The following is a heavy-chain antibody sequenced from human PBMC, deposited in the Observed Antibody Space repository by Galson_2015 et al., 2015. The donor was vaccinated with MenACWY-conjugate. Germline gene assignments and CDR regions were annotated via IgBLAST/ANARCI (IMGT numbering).Heavy chain of an antibody. V-gene: IGHV3-11*05. CDR3: ARDDQSVAGTRVVV. CDR2: ISSSSSFT. CDR1: GFTFSDYY. J-gene: IGHJ6*02. D-gene: IGHD2-15*01. Sequence: SLRLSCAASGFTFSDYYMSWLRQAPGKGLEWVSYISSSSSFTYYADSVKGRFTISRDNAKNSLYLQMNSLRAEDTAVYYCARDDQSVAGTRVVVWGQGTTVTVSS.